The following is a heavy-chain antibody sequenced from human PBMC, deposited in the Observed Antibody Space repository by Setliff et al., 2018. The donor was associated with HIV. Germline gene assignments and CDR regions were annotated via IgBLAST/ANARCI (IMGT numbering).Heavy chain of an antibody. J-gene: IGHJ1*01. V-gene: IGHV3-15*01. D-gene: IGHD2-2*02. CDR2: IKSKTNGGTT. CDR1: GFTFSNAW. Sequence: GGSLRLSCAASGFTFSNAWMSWVRQAPGKGLEWVGRIKSKTNGGTTDYAEPVKGRFTISRDDSKNTLYLQMNSLKTEDTGVYYCPTDSHGYTNGRYSSAEYLQHWGQGTLVTVSS. CDR3: PTDSHGYTNGRYSSAEYLQH.